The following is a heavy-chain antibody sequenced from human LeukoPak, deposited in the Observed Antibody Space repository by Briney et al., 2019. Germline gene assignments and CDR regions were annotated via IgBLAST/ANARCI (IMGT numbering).Heavy chain of an antibody. CDR3: AIAAFPWDYDSSGQVNYYGMDV. Sequence: SETLSLTCTVSGGSISSSSYYWGWIRQPPGKGLEWIGSIYYSGSTYYNPSLKSRVTISVDTSKNQFSLKLCSVTAADTAVYYCAIAAFPWDYDSSGQVNYYGMDVWGQGTTVTVSS. D-gene: IGHD3-22*01. CDR1: GGSISSSSYY. J-gene: IGHJ6*02. V-gene: IGHV4-39*07. CDR2: IYYSGST.